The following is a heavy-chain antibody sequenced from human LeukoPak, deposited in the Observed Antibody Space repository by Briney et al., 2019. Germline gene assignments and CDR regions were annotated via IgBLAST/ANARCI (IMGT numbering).Heavy chain of an antibody. CDR2: INHSGST. CDR3: ARRNAGYSSSWYQGVGFY. Sequence: TSETLSLTCAVYGGSFSGYYWSWIRQPPGKGLEWIGEINHSGSTNYNPSLKSRVTISVDTSKNQFSLKLSSVTAADTAVYYCARRNAGYSSSWYQGVGFYWGQGTLVTVSS. J-gene: IGHJ4*02. V-gene: IGHV4-34*01. D-gene: IGHD6-13*01. CDR1: GGSFSGYY.